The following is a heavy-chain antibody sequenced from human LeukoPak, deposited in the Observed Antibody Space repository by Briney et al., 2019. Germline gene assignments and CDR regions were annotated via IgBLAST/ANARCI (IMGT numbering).Heavy chain of an antibody. V-gene: IGHV4-31*03. Sequence: SQTLSLTCTVSGGSISSGGYYWSWIRQHPGKGLEWIGYIYYSGSTYYNPSLKSRVTISVDTSKNQFSLKLSSVTAADTAVYYCARGGVSGSLNNINAQAFDYWGQGTLVTVSS. CDR3: ARGGVSGSLNNINAQAFDY. D-gene: IGHD1-26*01. CDR2: IYYSGST. J-gene: IGHJ4*02. CDR1: GGSISSGGYY.